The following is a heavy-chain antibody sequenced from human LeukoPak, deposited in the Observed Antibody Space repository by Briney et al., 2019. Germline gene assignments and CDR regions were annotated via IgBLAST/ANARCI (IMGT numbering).Heavy chain of an antibody. J-gene: IGHJ4*02. CDR2: ISPDGSSA. CDR3: ARVSFCPRCHFDY. D-gene: IGHD2/OR15-2a*01. V-gene: IGHV3-74*03. Sequence: GGSLRLSCAASGFSFSSYWMHWVRHAPGKGLVWVARISPDGSSALSADSVRGRFTISRDDADNTLYLQLNSLRAEDTAVYYCARVSFCPRCHFDYWGQGTLVTVSS. CDR1: GFSFSSYW.